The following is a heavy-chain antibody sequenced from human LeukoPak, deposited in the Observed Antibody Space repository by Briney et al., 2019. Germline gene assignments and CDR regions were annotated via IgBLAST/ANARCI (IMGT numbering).Heavy chain of an antibody. D-gene: IGHD3/OR15-3a*01. Sequence: ASVEVSCKASGYTFTSYAMNWVRQAPGQGLEWMGWINTNTGNPTYAQGFTGRFVFSLDTSVSTAYLQISSLKAEDTAVYYCAREVGLAYYYYYMDVWGKGTTVTVSS. J-gene: IGHJ6*03. CDR2: INTNTGNP. CDR3: AREVGLAYYYYYMDV. CDR1: GYTFTSYA. V-gene: IGHV7-4-1*02.